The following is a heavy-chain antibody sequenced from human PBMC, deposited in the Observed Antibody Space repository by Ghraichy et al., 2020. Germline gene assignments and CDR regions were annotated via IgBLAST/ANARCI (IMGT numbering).Heavy chain of an antibody. CDR1: GFTFSSYG. CDR2: ISYDGTIT. V-gene: IGHV3-30*18. J-gene: IGHJ5*02. CDR3: AKVTRPYSNYVPAFDP. D-gene: IGHD4-11*01. Sequence: GGSLRISCAASGFTFSSYGMHWVRQPPGKGLEWVAVISYDGTITCYADSVKGRFTISRDNSKNTLFLQMNSMRAEDTAVYYCAKVTRPYSNYVPAFDPWGQGTLVSVS.